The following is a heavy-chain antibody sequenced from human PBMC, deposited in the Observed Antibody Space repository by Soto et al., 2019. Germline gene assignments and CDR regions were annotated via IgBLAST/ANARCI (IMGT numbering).Heavy chain of an antibody. V-gene: IGHV3-30*04. CDR1: GFNFSSYA. CDR3: AREGQPAAGTTPHN. D-gene: IGHD6-13*01. J-gene: IGHJ4*02. CDR2: LSYDGGKK. Sequence: QEQLVESGGDVVQPGRSLRLSCAASGFNFSSYAMHWVRQAPGKGLEWVAVLSYDGGKKYYADSVKGRFTISRDNSKNTLYVEMNSLSAEDTAVYYCAREGQPAAGTTPHNWGQGTLVTVSS.